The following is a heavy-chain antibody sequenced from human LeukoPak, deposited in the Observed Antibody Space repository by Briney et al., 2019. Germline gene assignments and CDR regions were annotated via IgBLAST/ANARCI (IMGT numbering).Heavy chain of an antibody. V-gene: IGHV3-23*01. CDR1: GFTFSSYA. D-gene: IGHD6-13*01. CDR2: ISGSGGST. J-gene: IGHJ3*02. CDR3: AKEASRREQQLVSGADHDAFDI. Sequence: GGSLRLSCAASGFTFSSYAMSWVRQAPGKGLEWVSAISGSGGSTYYADSVKGRFTISRDNSKNTLYLQMNNLRAEDTAVYYCAKEASRREQQLVSGADHDAFDIWGQGTMVTVSS.